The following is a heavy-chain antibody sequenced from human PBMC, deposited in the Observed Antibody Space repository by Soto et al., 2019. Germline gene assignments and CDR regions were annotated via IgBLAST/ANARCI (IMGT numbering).Heavy chain of an antibody. V-gene: IGHV3-21*01. D-gene: IGHD2-15*01. CDR1: GFTFSSYS. J-gene: IGHJ6*03. Sequence: GGSLRLSCAASGFTFSSYSMNWVRQAPGKGLEWVSSISSSSSYIYYADSVKGRFTISRDNAKNSLYLQMNSLRAEDTAVYYCARDIACSAGTCHILNYYYMDVWGRGTTVTVSS. CDR3: ARDIACSAGTCHILNYYYMDV. CDR2: ISSSSSYI.